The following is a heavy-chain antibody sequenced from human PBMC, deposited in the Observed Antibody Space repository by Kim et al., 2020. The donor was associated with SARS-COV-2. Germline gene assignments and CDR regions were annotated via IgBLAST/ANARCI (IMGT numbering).Heavy chain of an antibody. D-gene: IGHD3-10*01. J-gene: IGHJ6*02. V-gene: IGHV3-48*02. Sequence: GGSLRLSCAASGFTFNYYGLNWVRQAPGTGLQWLSYISGNTENIYYADSVKGRFTISRDNPKNSVYLQMNSLRDEDTAVYYCARYNSGHGLDVWGQGTTV. CDR2: ISGNTENI. CDR1: GFTFNYYG. CDR3: ARYNSGHGLDV.